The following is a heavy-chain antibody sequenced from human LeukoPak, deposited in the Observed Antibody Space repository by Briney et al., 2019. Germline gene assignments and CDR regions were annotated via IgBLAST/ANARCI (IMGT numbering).Heavy chain of an antibody. CDR1: GFIFSTYA. D-gene: IGHD6-13*01. J-gene: IGHJ4*02. CDR3: TRVIRAAPGKGYFDY. CDR2: ISGSGGST. V-gene: IGHV3-23*01. Sequence: GGSLRLSCATSGFIFSTYALSWVRQAPGKGLEWASSISGSGGSTYHADSVKGRFTISRDSPKNTLYLQMNSLRAEDTAIYYCTRVIRAAPGKGYFDYWGQGTLVTVSS.